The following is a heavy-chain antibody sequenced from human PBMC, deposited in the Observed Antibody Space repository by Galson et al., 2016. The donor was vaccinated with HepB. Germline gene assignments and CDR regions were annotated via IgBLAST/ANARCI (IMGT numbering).Heavy chain of an antibody. D-gene: IGHD2-2*01. CDR2: ISSSSTYI. J-gene: IGHJ4*02. Sequence: SLRLSCAASGFTFSTYTMNWVRQAPGKGLEWVSSISSSSTYIYYVDSVKGRFTVSRDNAENSLYLQVNSLRPEDSAFYYCAKDKSPYASTWIDYWGQGTLVPVPP. CDR3: AKDKSPYASTWIDY. V-gene: IGHV3-21*04. CDR1: GFTFSTYT.